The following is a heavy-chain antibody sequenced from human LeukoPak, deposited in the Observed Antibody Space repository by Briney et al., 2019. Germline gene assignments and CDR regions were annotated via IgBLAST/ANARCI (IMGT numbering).Heavy chain of an antibody. CDR2: MYNSGST. CDR3: ARQGSGGRSFDV. J-gene: IGHJ3*01. V-gene: IGHV4-59*08. CDR1: GGSISTYY. Sequence: PSETLSPTRTVSGGSISTYYWSWIRHPPGKGLEWVGYMYNSGSTNYNPSLKSRVTISIDTSKNQVSLRLSSVTAADTAVYYCARQGSGGRSFDVWGQGTMVTVSS. D-gene: IGHD1-26*01.